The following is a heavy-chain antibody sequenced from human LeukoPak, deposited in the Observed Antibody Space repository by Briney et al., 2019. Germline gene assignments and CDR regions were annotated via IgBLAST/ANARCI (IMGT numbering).Heavy chain of an antibody. Sequence: GASVKVSCKVPDYMLTSFGVSWVRQAPGQGLEWIGWSIGYSGKANYAQKLQDRITMTTDLSTSTVYMELKSLTSDDTAIYYCARGKTIDYWGQGTLVTASS. J-gene: IGHJ4*02. CDR1: DYMLTSFG. D-gene: IGHD1-1*01. CDR3: ARGKTIDY. CDR2: SIGYSGKA. V-gene: IGHV1-18*01.